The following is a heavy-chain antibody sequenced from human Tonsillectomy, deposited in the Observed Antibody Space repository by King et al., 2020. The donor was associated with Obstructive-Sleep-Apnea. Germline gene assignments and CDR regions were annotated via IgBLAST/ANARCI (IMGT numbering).Heavy chain of an antibody. CDR3: AKDLSSGWYRAYYSYGMDV. CDR2: ISGGGGGT. J-gene: IGHJ6*02. D-gene: IGHD6-19*01. V-gene: IGHV3-23*04. CDR1: EFTFSSYA. Sequence: VQLVESGGGWVQPGGSLRLSCEASEFTFSSYAMSWVRQAPGKGLEWVSAISGGGGGTYYADSVKGGFTISRDNSKKTLYLQMNSLRAEDTAVYYCAKDLSSGWYRAYYSYGMDVWGQGTTVTVSS.